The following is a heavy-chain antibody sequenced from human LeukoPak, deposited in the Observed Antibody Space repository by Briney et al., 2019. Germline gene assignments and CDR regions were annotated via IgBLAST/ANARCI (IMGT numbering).Heavy chain of an antibody. CDR1: GFTFSDYA. CDR3: AKNRRPYCSGGSCYPDFDY. Sequence: GGSLRPSCAASGFTFSDYAMSWVRQAPGKGLEWVSAISGSATDTYHADSVKGRFTISRDNSKNTLYLQMNSLRADDTAVYYCAKNRRPYCSGGSCYPDFDYWGQGTLVTVSS. V-gene: IGHV3-23*01. D-gene: IGHD2-15*01. CDR2: ISGSATDT. J-gene: IGHJ4*02.